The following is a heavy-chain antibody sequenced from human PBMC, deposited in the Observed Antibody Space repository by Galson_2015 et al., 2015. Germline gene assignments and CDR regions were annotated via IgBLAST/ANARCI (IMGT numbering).Heavy chain of an antibody. D-gene: IGHD3-10*01. CDR1: GDTFSTYT. V-gene: IGHV1-69*13. J-gene: IGHJ6*03. Sequence: SVKVSCKASGDTFSTYTISWVRQAPGQGLEWMGGIIPIFGTANYAQKFQGRVTITADESTSTAYMELSSLRSEDTAVFFCARGAVNYYCSATHDYYYYMDVWGKGSTVTVSS. CDR2: IIPIFGTA. CDR3: ARGAVNYYCSATHDYYYYMDV.